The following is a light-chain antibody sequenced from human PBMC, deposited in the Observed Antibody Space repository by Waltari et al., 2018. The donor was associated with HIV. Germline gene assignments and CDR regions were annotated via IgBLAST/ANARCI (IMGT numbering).Light chain of an antibody. V-gene: IGLV3-1*01. CDR3: QAWDSTTGV. CDR2: QDN. J-gene: IGLJ1*01. Sequence: SFDLTQPPSLSVSPGQTATITCSGDKLQNKFSSWYQQKPGQSPVLVIYQDNMRHSGIPDRFSASVSGNTATLTIRETQALDEADYYCQAWDSTTGVFGTGTKVTVL. CDR1: KLQNKF.